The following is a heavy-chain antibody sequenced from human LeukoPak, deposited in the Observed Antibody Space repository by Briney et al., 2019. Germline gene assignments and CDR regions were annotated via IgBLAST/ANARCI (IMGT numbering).Heavy chain of an antibody. D-gene: IGHD2-2*02. CDR1: GYTLTELS. J-gene: IGHJ3*02. CDR2: FDPEDGET. Sequence: ASVKVSCKVSGYTLTELSMHWVRQAPGKGLEWMGGFDPEDGETIYAQKFQGRVTMTEDTSTDTAYMELSSLRSEDTAVYYCATGGYCSSTSCYTENAFDIWGQGTMVTVSS. CDR3: ATGGYCSSTSCYTENAFDI. V-gene: IGHV1-24*01.